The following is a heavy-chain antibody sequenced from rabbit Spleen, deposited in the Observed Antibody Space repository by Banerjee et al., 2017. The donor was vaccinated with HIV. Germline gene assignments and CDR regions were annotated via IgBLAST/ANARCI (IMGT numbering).Heavy chain of an antibody. J-gene: IGHJ6*01. V-gene: IGHV1S40*01. CDR2: IYTGSSGST. CDR1: GFSFSSSYW. D-gene: IGHD8-1*01. Sequence: QSLEESGGDLVKPGASLTLTCTASGFSFSSSYWICWVRQAPGKGLEWIACIYTGSSGSTYYASWAKGRFTISKPSSTTVTLQMTSLTAADTATYFCARDSGSSFSSYGMDLWGPGTLVTVS. CDR3: ARDSGSSFSSYGMDL.